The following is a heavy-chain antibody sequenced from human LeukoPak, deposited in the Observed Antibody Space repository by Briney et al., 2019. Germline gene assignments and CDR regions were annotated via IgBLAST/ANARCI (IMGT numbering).Heavy chain of an antibody. J-gene: IGHJ3*01. CDR2: IIPIFATA. V-gene: IGHV1-69*05. Sequence: SVKVSCKASGGTFSNYAVSWVQQAPGQGLEWMGGIIPIFATADYPQKFQGRVTITTDESRTTAYLELRNLRSEDTAVYYCATGEVTYYSRWGFEVWGQGTMVTVSS. CDR3: ATGEVTYYSRWGFEV. CDR1: GGTFSNYA. D-gene: IGHD3-16*01.